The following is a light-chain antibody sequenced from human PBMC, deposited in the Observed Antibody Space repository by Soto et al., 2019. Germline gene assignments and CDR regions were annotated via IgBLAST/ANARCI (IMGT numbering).Light chain of an antibody. CDR1: QSINSNY. CDR2: GAS. J-gene: IGKJ3*01. Sequence: ETVLTQSPGTLSLSPGERATLSCRASQSINSNYLVWYQQKPGQAPRLLIYGASSRVTGIADRFSGSGSGTDFPLTISRLEPEDFAVYYCHHYDSSRGFTFGPGTKVDIK. CDR3: HHYDSSRGFT. V-gene: IGKV3-20*01.